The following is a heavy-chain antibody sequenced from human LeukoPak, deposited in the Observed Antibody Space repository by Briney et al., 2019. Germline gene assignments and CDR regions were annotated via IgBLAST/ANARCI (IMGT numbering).Heavy chain of an antibody. CDR3: ARDHCSSTSCFDWYFDL. J-gene: IGHJ2*01. Sequence: GASVKVSCKASGYTFTSYYMHWVRQAPGQGLEWMGIINPSGGSTSYAQKFQGRVTMTRDTSTNTVYMELSSLRSEDTAVYYCARDHCSSTSCFDWYFDLWGRGTLVTVSS. D-gene: IGHD2-2*01. V-gene: IGHV1-46*01. CDR2: INPSGGST. CDR1: GYTFTSYY.